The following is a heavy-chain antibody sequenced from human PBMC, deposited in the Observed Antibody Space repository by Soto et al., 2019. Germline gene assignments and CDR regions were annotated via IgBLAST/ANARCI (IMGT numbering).Heavy chain of an antibody. CDR2: MNPNSGNT. Sequence: GASVKVSCKASGYTFTSYDINWVRQATGQGLEWMGWMNPNSGNTGYAQKFQGRVTMTRNTSISTAYMELSSLRSEDTAVYYCARRGLESSSWSYYYYYYMDVWGKGTTVTVSS. CDR1: GYTFTSYD. V-gene: IGHV1-8*01. D-gene: IGHD6-13*01. J-gene: IGHJ6*03. CDR3: ARRGLESSSWSYYYYYYMDV.